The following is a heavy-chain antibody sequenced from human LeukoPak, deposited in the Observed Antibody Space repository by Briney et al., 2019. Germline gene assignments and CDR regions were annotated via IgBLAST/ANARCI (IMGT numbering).Heavy chain of an antibody. CDR1: GFTFSSYE. D-gene: IGHD2/OR15-2a*01. CDR2: ITGSGDTI. Sequence: GGSLRLSCAASGFTFSSYEMNWARQAPGKGLEWIPYITGSGDTIYYADSVKGRFTISRDNAKISLYLQMNSLRADDTAVYYCARERTTIVSGTTIGAHWGQGTLVTVSS. J-gene: IGHJ4*02. V-gene: IGHV3-48*03. CDR3: ARERTTIVSGTTIGAH.